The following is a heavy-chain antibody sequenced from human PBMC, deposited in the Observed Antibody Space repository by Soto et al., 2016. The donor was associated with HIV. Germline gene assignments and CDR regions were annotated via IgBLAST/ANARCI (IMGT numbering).Heavy chain of an antibody. V-gene: IGHV3-66*01. D-gene: IGHD6-19*01. Sequence: EVQLVESGGGLVQPGGSLRLSCAASGFTVSSNYMSWVRQAPGKGLEWVSVIYSGGSTYYADSVKGRFTISRDNSKNTLYLQMNSLRAEDTAVYYCASVQWRGPDAFDIWGQGTMVTVSS. CDR2: IYSGGST. J-gene: IGHJ3*02. CDR3: ASVQWRGPDAFDI. CDR1: GFTVSSNY.